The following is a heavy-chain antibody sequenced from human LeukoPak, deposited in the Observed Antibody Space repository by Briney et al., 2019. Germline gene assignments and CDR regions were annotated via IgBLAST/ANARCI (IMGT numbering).Heavy chain of an antibody. CDR3: TKGRGDSSGWRFDY. D-gene: IGHD6-19*01. CDR1: GFTFTNYA. CDR2: ITGSGGST. Sequence: GGSLRLSCAASGFTFTNYAMTWVRQAPGKGLEWVSAITGSGGSTYYADPVKGRFTISRDNSNNTLYLQMSGLRADDTAVYYCTKGRGDSSGWRFDYWGQGTLVTVSS. V-gene: IGHV3-23*01. J-gene: IGHJ4*02.